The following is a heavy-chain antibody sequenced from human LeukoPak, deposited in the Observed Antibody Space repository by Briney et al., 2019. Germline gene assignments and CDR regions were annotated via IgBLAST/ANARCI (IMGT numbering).Heavy chain of an antibody. CDR1: GDSFTSYW. CDR3: AKTAGLHDFWFDP. J-gene: IGHJ5*02. Sequence: ESLKISCKGSGDSFTSYWIAWVRQMPGKGLECMGIIYPGDSDTRYSPSFQGQVTISVDKSINTAYLQWSSLKASDTAMYYCAKTAGLHDFWFDPWGQGTLVTVSS. D-gene: IGHD3-3*01. CDR2: IYPGDSDT. V-gene: IGHV5-51*01.